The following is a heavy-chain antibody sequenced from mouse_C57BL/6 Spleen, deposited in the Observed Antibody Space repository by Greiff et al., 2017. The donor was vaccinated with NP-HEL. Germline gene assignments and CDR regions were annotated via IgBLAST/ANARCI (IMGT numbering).Heavy chain of an antibody. CDR2: ISDGGSYT. J-gene: IGHJ2*01. D-gene: IGHD2-2*01. CDR1: GFTFSSYA. CDR3: AGGYDTNPDYFGY. V-gene: IGHV5-4*01. Sequence: EVQRVESGGGLVKPGGSLKLSCAASGFTFSSYAMSWVRQTPEKRLAWVATISDGGSYTYYTDNVKGRFTISRDNAKNNLYLQKSHLKAEDTAMYYCAGGYDTNPDYFGYWGQGTTLTVSS.